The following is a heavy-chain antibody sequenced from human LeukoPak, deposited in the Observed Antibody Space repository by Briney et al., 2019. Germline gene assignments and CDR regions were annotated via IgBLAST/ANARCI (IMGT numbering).Heavy chain of an antibody. CDR3: AIAYWGVVTT. V-gene: IGHV4-34*01. Sequence: PSETLSLTCAVYGGSFSDYYWSWIRQPPGKGLEWIGGINHSGSTNYNPSLKSRVTISVDTSKNQFSLKLSSVTAADTAVYYCAIAYWGVVTTWGQGTLVTVSS. CDR1: GGSFSDYY. CDR2: INHSGST. D-gene: IGHD3-3*01. J-gene: IGHJ4*02.